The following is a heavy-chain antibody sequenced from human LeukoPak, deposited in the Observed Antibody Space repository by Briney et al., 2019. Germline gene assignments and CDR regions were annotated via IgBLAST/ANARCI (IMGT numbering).Heavy chain of an antibody. CDR2: INSDGSST. CDR3: ASLDGIAAAGTEDWFDP. CDR1: GFTFSSYA. Sequence: GGSLRLSCAASGFTFSSYAMSWVRQAPGKGLVWVSRINSDGSSTSYADSVKGRFTISRDNAKNTLYLQMNSLRAEDTAVYYCASLDGIAAAGTEDWFDPWGQGTLVTVSS. D-gene: IGHD6-13*01. J-gene: IGHJ5*02. V-gene: IGHV3-74*01.